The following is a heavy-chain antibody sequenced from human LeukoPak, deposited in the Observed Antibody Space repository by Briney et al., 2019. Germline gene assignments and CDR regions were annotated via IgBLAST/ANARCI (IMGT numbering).Heavy chain of an antibody. V-gene: IGHV4-39*07. J-gene: IGHJ5*02. CDR2: IYYSGST. CDR3: ARENSSGWGRGFDP. CDR1: GGSISSSSYY. D-gene: IGHD6-19*01. Sequence: SETLSLTCTVSGGSISSSSYYWGWIRQPPGKGLEWIGSIYYSGSTYYNPSLKSRVTISVDTSKNQFSLKLSSVTAADTAVYYCARENSSGWGRGFDPWGQGTLVTVSS.